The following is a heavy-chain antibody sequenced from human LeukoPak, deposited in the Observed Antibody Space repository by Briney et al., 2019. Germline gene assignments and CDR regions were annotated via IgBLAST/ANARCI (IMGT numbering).Heavy chain of an antibody. Sequence: SETLSLTCTVSGGSISSSSYYWGWIRQPPGKGLEWIGSIYYSGSTYYNPSLKSRVTISVDASKNQFSLKLSSVTAADTAVYYCARDNVGASYFDYWGQGTLVTVSS. V-gene: IGHV4-39*07. CDR3: ARDNVGASYFDY. D-gene: IGHD1-26*01. CDR2: IYYSGST. CDR1: GGSISSSSYY. J-gene: IGHJ4*02.